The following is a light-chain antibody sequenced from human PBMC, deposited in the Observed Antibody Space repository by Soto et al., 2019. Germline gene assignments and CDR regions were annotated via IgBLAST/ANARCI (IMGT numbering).Light chain of an antibody. V-gene: IGLV1-51*02. Sequence: QSVLTQPPSVSAAPGQEVTISCSGSSSNIGNNFVSWYQHLPGTAPKLLIYEDNKRPSGVPVRFSGSKSDTSATLGITGLQTGDEADYYCGTWDRSLDIVVFGGGTKVTVL. CDR1: SSNIGNNF. J-gene: IGLJ2*01. CDR3: GTWDRSLDIVV. CDR2: EDN.